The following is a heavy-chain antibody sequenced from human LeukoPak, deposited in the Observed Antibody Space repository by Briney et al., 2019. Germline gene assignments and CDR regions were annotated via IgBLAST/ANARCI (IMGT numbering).Heavy chain of an antibody. J-gene: IGHJ4*02. CDR2: ISGSGGST. D-gene: IGHD5-18*01. CDR1: GFTFSSYA. CDR3: AKDWWIQLWTEDKTVFDY. V-gene: IGHV3-23*01. Sequence: PGGSLRLSCAASGFTFSSYAMSWVRPAPGRGLEWVSAISGSGGSTYYADTVKGRFTISRDNSKNTLYLQMNSLRAEDTAVYYCAKDWWIQLWTEDKTVFDYWGQGTLVTVSS.